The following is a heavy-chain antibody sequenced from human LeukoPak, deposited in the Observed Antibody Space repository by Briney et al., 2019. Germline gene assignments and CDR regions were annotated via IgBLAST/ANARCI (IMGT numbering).Heavy chain of an antibody. CDR2: MNPNSGNT. CDR1: GYTFTSYD. D-gene: IGHD3-3*01. CDR3: ARATSIFGVVIDAFDI. Sequence: GASVKVSCKASGYTFTSYDINWVRQATGQGLEWMGWMNPNSGNTGYAQKFQGRVTITRNTSISTAYMELSSLRSEDTAVYYCARATSIFGVVIDAFDIWGQGTMVTVSS. J-gene: IGHJ3*02. V-gene: IGHV1-8*03.